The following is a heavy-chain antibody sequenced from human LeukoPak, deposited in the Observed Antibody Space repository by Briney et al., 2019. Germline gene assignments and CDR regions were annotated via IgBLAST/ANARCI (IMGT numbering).Heavy chain of an antibody. V-gene: IGHV4-59*01. CDR1: GGSISSYY. CDR2: IYYSGST. D-gene: IGHD3-22*01. CDR3: ARTTYYYDSSGYLSYYYYMDV. J-gene: IGHJ6*03. Sequence: SETLSLTCTVSGGSISSYYWSWIRQPPGKGLEWIGYIYYSGSTNYNPSLKSRVTISVDTSKNQFSLKLSSVTAADTAVYYCARTTYYYDSSGYLSYYYYMDVWGKGTTVTISS.